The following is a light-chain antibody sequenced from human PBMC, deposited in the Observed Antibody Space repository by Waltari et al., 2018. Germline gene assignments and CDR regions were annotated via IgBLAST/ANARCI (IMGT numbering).Light chain of an antibody. V-gene: IGLV2-23*02. CDR3: CSYAGGSAFV. CDR2: GVS. J-gene: IGLJ1*01. CDR1: SSDVGSYNL. Sequence: QSALTQPASVSGSPGQSITISCTGTSSDVGSYNLVSWYQHRPGKAPKLIIYGVSKRPSGVSNRFSGSKSGNTASLTISGLRTEDEADYYCCSYAGGSAFVFGTGTKITV.